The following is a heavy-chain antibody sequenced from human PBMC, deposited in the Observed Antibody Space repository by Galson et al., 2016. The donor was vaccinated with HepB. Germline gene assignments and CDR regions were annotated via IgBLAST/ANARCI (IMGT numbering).Heavy chain of an antibody. D-gene: IGHD3-9*01. CDR1: GFTFSSYW. CDR2: ISSAGSTT. V-gene: IGHV3-74*01. J-gene: IGHJ6*02. Sequence: SLRLSCAASGFTFSSYWMHWVRQAPGRGLVWVSRISSAGSTTDYADSVKGRFTISRDNVKNTVYLQMNSLRAEDTAVYYCARDWSEIDYDVLTANYYYYHYGMDVWGQGTTVTVSS. CDR3: ARDWSEIDYDVLTANYYYYHYGMDV.